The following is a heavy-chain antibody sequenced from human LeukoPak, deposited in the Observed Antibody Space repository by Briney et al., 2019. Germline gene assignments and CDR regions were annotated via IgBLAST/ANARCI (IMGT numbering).Heavy chain of an antibody. D-gene: IGHD3-10*01. CDR1: GFTFSSYG. J-gene: IGHJ4*02. CDR3: ARVVRGVIDY. Sequence: GGSLRLSCAASGFTFSSYGMHWVRQAPGKGLEWVSVIYSGGSTYYADSVKGRFTISRDNSKNTLYLQMNSLRVEDTAVYYCARVVRGVIDYWGQGTLVTVSS. CDR2: IYSGGST. V-gene: IGHV3-53*01.